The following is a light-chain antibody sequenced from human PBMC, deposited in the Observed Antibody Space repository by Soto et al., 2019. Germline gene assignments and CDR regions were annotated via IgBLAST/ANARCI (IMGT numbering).Light chain of an antibody. J-gene: IGKJ1*01. CDR3: QKYDTAPLT. CDR2: AAS. V-gene: IGKV1-27*01. Sequence: DIQMTQSPSSLSSSVGHRDTIACRASQGISTYLAWYQQKPGKVPKLLIYAASTLLSGVPSRFSGSGSGTDFTLTISSLEPEDVATYYCQKYDTAPLTFGQGTKVEIK. CDR1: QGISTY.